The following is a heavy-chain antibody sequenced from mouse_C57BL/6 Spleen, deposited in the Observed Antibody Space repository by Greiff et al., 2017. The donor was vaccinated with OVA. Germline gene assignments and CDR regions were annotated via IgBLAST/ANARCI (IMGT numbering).Heavy chain of an antibody. CDR2: ISDGGSYT. Sequence: EVQRVESGGGLVKPGGSLKLSCAASGFTFSSYAMSWVRQTPEKRLEWVATISDGGSYTYYPDNVKGRFTISRDNAKNNLYLQMSHLKSEDTAMYYCARVHYGSGESLYYFDYWGQGTTLTVSS. CDR3: ARVHYGSGESLYYFDY. D-gene: IGHD1-1*01. V-gene: IGHV5-4*01. CDR1: GFTFSSYA. J-gene: IGHJ2*01.